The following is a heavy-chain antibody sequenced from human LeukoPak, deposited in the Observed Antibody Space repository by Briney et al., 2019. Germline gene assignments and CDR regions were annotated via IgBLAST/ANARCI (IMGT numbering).Heavy chain of an antibody. CDR3: ARHGRSIFGVVINDY. V-gene: IGHV5-51*01. J-gene: IGHJ4*02. Sequence: GESLKISCKGSGYSFTSYWIGWVRQMPGKGLEWMGIIYPGDSDTRYSPSFQGQVTISADKSISTAYLQWSSLKASDTAMYYCARHGRSIFGVVINDYWGQGTLATVSS. CDR2: IYPGDSDT. CDR1: GYSFTSYW. D-gene: IGHD3-3*01.